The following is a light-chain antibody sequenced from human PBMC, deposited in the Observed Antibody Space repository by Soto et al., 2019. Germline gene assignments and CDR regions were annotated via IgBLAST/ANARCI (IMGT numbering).Light chain of an antibody. J-gene: IGLJ2*01. V-gene: IGLV2-14*01. Sequence: QSALTQPASVSGSPGQSITISCTGTSSDVGGYNYVSWYQQHPGKAPKLMISEVSNRPSGVSNRFSGSKFGNSASLTISGLQAEDEADYYCSSYTSSSTLLFGGGTKLTVL. CDR1: SSDVGGYNY. CDR2: EVS. CDR3: SSYTSSSTLL.